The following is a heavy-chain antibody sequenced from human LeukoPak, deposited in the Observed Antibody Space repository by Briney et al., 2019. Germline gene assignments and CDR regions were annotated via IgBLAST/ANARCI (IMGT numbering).Heavy chain of an antibody. V-gene: IGHV3-7*01. Sequence: PGGSLRLSCAASGFTFSSYWMSWVRQAPGKGLEWVANIKQDGSEKYYVDSVKGRFTISRDNAKNSLYLQMNSLRAEDTAVYYCAKGGIAAAGDLYFDYWGQGTLVTVSS. CDR2: IKQDGSEK. CDR3: AKGGIAAAGDLYFDY. D-gene: IGHD6-13*01. CDR1: GFTFSSYW. J-gene: IGHJ4*02.